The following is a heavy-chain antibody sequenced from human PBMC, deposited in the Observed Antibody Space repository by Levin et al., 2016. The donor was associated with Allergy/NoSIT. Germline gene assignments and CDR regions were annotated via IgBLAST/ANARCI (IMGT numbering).Heavy chain of an antibody. Sequence: SETLSLTCAVSGYSISSGYYWGWIRQPPGKGLEWIGYIYYSGSTNYNPSLKSRVTISVDTSKNQFSLKLSSVTAADTAVYYCARGTGWFAYWGQGTLVTVSS. CDR3: ARGTGWFAY. V-gene: IGHV4-61*01. D-gene: IGHD3/OR15-3a*01. J-gene: IGHJ5*01. CDR2: IYYSGST. CDR1: GYSISSGYY.